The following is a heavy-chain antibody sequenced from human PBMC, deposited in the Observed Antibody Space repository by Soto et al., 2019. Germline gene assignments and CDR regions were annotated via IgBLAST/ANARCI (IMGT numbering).Heavy chain of an antibody. Sequence: VQLVESGGGLVQPGGSLRLSCVASGFTFSGHSMNWVRQAPGKGLEWVSYISSTSSTIYYADSVKGRFTISRDNAKNSLYLQMNSLRDEDTAMYYCARNPPKAGIDLDYWGQGTLVTVSS. CDR2: ISSTSSTI. CDR1: GFTFSGHS. V-gene: IGHV3-48*02. J-gene: IGHJ4*02. CDR3: ARNPPKAGIDLDY. D-gene: IGHD6-19*01.